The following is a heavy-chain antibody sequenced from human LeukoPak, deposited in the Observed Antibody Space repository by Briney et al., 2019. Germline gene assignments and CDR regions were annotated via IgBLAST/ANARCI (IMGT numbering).Heavy chain of an antibody. J-gene: IGHJ6*03. V-gene: IGHV3-20*04. CDR1: GFIFDDYG. CDR3: ARGGDYYGSGSYFANYYYYMDV. D-gene: IGHD3-10*01. Sequence: GGSLRLSCAASGFIFDDYGMTWVRQAPGKGLEWVSGINWNGGRTGYADSVKGRFTISRDNAKNSLYLQMNSLRVEDTALYYCARGGDYYGSGSYFANYYYYMDVWGKGTTVTVSS. CDR2: INWNGGRT.